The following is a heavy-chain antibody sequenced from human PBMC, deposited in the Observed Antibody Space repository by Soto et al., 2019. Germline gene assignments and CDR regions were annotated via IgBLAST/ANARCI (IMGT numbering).Heavy chain of an antibody. Sequence: ASVKVSCKASGGTFSSYAISWVRQAPGQGLEWMGGIIPIFGTANYAQKFQGRVTITADESTSTAYMELSSLRSEDTAVYYCARDGPDTASSYFLDYWGQGTLVTVSS. D-gene: IGHD2-21*02. CDR3: ARDGPDTASSYFLDY. V-gene: IGHV1-69*13. J-gene: IGHJ4*02. CDR2: IIPIFGTA. CDR1: GGTFSSYA.